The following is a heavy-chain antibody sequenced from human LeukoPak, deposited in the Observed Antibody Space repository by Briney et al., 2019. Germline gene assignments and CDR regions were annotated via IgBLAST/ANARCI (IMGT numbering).Heavy chain of an antibody. CDR3: AREDGYCSGGNCYSYFDS. V-gene: IGHV3-7*01. J-gene: IGHJ4*02. CDR2: IKKTGSET. D-gene: IGHD2-15*01. Sequence: GGSLRLSCAASGFTFSHFWMSWVRQAPGKGLEWVAYIKKTGSETYYAKSVKGRFTITRDNTRNSLFLQMYSLRAEDTAVYFCAREDGYCSGGNCYSYFDSWGQGTLVTVSS. CDR1: GFTFSHFW.